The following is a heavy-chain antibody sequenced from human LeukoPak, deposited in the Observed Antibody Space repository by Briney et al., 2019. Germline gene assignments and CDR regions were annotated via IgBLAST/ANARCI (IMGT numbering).Heavy chain of an antibody. CDR3: ARGQTTVTTDEFDY. CDR2: ISSSSSYI. J-gene: IGHJ4*02. D-gene: IGHD4-17*01. V-gene: IGHV3-21*01. Sequence: GGSLRLSCAASGFTFSSYSMNWVRQAPGKGLEWVSSISSSSSYIYYADSVKGRFTISRDNSKNTLYLQMGSLRAEDMAVYYCARGQTTVTTDEFDYWGQGTLVTVSS. CDR1: GFTFSSYS.